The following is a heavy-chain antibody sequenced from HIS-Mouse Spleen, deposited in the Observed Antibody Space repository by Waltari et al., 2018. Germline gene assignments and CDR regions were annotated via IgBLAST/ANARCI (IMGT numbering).Heavy chain of an antibody. V-gene: IGHV1-2*02. CDR2: IHTNSCGT. Sequence: QVQLVQSGAEVKKPGASVKVSCKASGYTFTGYYMHWVRQAPGQGPEWMVLIHTNSCGTNYAQKFQGRVTMTRDTSISTAYMQLSRLRSDDTAVYYFARDEVNWDDAFDIWGQGTMVTVSS. CDR1: GYTFTGYY. J-gene: IGHJ3*02. CDR3: ARDEVNWDDAFDI. D-gene: IGHD7-27*01.